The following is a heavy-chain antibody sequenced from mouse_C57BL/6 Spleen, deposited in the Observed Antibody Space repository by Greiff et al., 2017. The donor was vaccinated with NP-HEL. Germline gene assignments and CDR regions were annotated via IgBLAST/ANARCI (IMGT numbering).Heavy chain of an antibody. D-gene: IGHD1-1*01. CDR3: ARGRTTVVAALDY. V-gene: IGHV1-72*01. Sequence: QVQLQQPGAELVKPGASVKLSCKASGYTFTSYWMHWVKQRPGRGLEWIGRIDSNSGGTKYNEKFKSKATLTVDKPSSTAYMQLSSLTSEDSAVEYCARGRTTVVAALDYWGQGTTLTGSS. CDR2: IDSNSGGT. J-gene: IGHJ2*01. CDR1: GYTFTSYW.